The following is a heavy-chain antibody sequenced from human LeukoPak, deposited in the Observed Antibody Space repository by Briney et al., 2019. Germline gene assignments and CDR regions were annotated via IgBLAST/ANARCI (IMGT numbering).Heavy chain of an antibody. CDR3: AREVAAAGTSDY. V-gene: IGHV1-18*01. Sequence: ASVKVSCKASGYTFTSYGISWVRQAPGRGLEWMGWISAYNGNTNYAQKLQGRVTMTTDTSTSTAYMELRSLRSDDTAVYYCAREVAAAGTSDYWGQGTLVTVSS. J-gene: IGHJ4*02. CDR2: ISAYNGNT. D-gene: IGHD6-13*01. CDR1: GYTFTSYG.